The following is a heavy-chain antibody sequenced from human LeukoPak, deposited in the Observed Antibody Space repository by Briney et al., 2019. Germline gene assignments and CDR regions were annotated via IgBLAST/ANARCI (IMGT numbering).Heavy chain of an antibody. CDR1: GGTFISYA. D-gene: IGHD5-18*01. CDR3: ARSTAGYSYGYWAPQENWFDP. CDR2: IIPIFGTA. Sequence: ASVKVSCKASGGTFISYAISWVRQAPGQGLEWMGGIIPIFGTANYAQKFQGRVTITTDESTSTAYMELSSLRSEDTAVYYCARSTAGYSYGYWAPQENWFDPWGQGTLVTVSS. J-gene: IGHJ5*02. V-gene: IGHV1-69*05.